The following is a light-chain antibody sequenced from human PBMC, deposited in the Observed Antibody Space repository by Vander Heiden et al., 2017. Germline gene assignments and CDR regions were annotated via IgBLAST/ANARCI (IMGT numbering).Light chain of an antibody. Sequence: QSALTQPPSARGSPGQSVTISCTGTSSDVGGYNHVSWYQQHPGKAPKLMIYEGIKRPSGVPDRFAGSKSGSTASLTVSGLQAEDEADYHCSSSTGGNNLVFGGGTKLTVL. J-gene: IGLJ2*01. V-gene: IGLV2-8*01. CDR1: SSDVGGYNH. CDR2: EGI. CDR3: SSSTGGNNLV.